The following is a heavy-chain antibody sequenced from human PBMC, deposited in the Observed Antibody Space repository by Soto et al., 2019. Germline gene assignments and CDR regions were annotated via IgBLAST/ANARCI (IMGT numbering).Heavy chain of an antibody. CDR1: GYTLTELS. CDR3: ASPILGTGFAYFDY. D-gene: IGHD3-10*01. V-gene: IGHV1-24*01. J-gene: IGHJ4*02. Sequence: ASVKVSCKVSGYTLTELSMHWVRQGPGKGLEWMGGFDPEDGETIYEQKFQGRVTMTEDTSTDTAYMELSSLRSADTAVYYCASPILGTGFAYFDYWGQGTLF. CDR2: FDPEDGET.